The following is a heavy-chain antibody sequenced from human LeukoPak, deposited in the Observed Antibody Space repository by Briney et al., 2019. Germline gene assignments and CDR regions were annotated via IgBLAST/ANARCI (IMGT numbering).Heavy chain of an antibody. CDR2: ISGSGGST. CDR3: AKDLYSSSAPPEYFQH. V-gene: IGHV3-23*01. CDR1: GFTFSSYA. D-gene: IGHD6-6*01. J-gene: IGHJ1*01. Sequence: PGGSLRLSCAASGFTFSSYAMSWVRQAPGKGLEWVSAISGSGGSTYYADSVKGRFTISRDNSKNTLYLQMNSLRAEDTAVYYCAKDLYSSSAPPEYFQHWGQGTLVTVSS.